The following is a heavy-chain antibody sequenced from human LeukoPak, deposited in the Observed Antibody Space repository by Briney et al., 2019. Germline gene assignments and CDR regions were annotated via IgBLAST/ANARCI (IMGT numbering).Heavy chain of an antibody. D-gene: IGHD6-19*01. J-gene: IGHJ5*02. CDR1: GYISSSYG. V-gene: IGHV1-18*01. CDR3: ARRERCCSGWYDDH. Sequence: ASVKLSCKAVGYISSSYGISWVRQAPGQGLEWMGWISGYNGDTNYAQNLHDRLTMSTDTSTSTAYMELTSLRSDDTAVYYCARRERCCSGWYDDHWGQGTLVTVFS. CDR2: ISGYNGDT.